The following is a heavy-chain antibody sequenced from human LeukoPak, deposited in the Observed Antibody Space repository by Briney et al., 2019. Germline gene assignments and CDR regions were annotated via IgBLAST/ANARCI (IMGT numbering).Heavy chain of an antibody. CDR3: ARARRGAAAATHYFDY. CDR1: GGSFSGYY. V-gene: IGHV4-34*01. J-gene: IGHJ4*02. D-gene: IGHD6-13*01. Sequence: SETLSPTCAVYGGSFSGYYWRWIRQPPGKGLEWIGEINHSESTNYNPSLKSRVTISVDTSKNQFSLKLSSVTAADTAVYYCARARRGAAAATHYFDYWGQGTLVTVSS. CDR2: INHSEST.